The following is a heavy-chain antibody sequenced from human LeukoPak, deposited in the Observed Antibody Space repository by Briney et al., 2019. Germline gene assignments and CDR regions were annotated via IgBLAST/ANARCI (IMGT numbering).Heavy chain of an antibody. CDR2: IWYDGSIK. D-gene: IGHD5-18*01. CDR1: GFTFSDFA. CDR3: ARETLDVDTAMVMAFDI. J-gene: IGHJ3*02. Sequence: GGSLRLSCSASGFTFSDFAMHWVRQAPGKGLEWVAIIWYDGSIKYLADSVKGRFTISRDNSKNTLYLQMNSLRAEDTAVYYCARETLDVDTAMVMAFDIWGQGTMVTVSP. V-gene: IGHV3-30*02.